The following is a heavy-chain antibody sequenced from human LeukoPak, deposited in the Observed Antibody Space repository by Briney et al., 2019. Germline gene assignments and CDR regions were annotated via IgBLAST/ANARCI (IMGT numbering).Heavy chain of an antibody. D-gene: IGHD6-19*01. V-gene: IGHV4-4*07. J-gene: IGHJ4*02. CDR2: IHTSGRT. CDR1: GGSISNYH. Sequence: KSPETPCPSCTVSGGSISNYHWSWIRQPAGKGLEWIGQIHTSGRTNYNPSLMGRVTMSIDPTEYQVSLTIRSVTAADTAFYYCARRDISRAWSFDYWGQGTLVTVSS. CDR3: ARRDISRAWSFDY.